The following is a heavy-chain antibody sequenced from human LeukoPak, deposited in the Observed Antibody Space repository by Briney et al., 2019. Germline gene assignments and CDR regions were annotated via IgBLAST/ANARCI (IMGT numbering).Heavy chain of an antibody. CDR2: INPSGGSR. Sequence: GASVKVSCKASGYTFTSYYMHWVRQAPGQGLEWMGTINPSGGSRSYAQKFQGRVTMTRDTSTSTVYMELSSLRSEDTAVYFCAWDACSSTICQAGGNWFDPWGQGTLVIVS. CDR3: AWDACSSTICQAGGNWFDP. V-gene: IGHV1-46*01. CDR1: GYTFTSYY. J-gene: IGHJ5*02. D-gene: IGHD2-2*01.